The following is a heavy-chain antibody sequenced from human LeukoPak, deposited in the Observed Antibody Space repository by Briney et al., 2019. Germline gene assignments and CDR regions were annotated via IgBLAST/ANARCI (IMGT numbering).Heavy chain of an antibody. D-gene: IGHD3-3*01. CDR2: ISSSRNYI. CDR3: ARVRITTFGVITRHKNYFDY. J-gene: IGHJ4*02. CDR1: GFTFINYS. Sequence: GGSLRLSCSASGFTFINYSMNWVRQAPGKGLEWVSSISSSRNYIYYADSVKGRFTISRDNARNSLYLQMNSLRAEDTAVYYCARVRITTFGVITRHKNYFDYWGQGTLVTVSS. V-gene: IGHV3-21*01.